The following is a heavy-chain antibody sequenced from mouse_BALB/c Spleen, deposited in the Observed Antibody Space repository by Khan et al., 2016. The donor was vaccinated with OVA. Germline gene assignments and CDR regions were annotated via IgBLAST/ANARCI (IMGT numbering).Heavy chain of an antibody. CDR3: ASTAYIKY. J-gene: IGHJ2*01. D-gene: IGHD1-2*01. V-gene: IGHV3-2*02. CDR1: GYSITSDYG. CDR2: ISYSGST. Sequence: EVQLVESGPGLVKPSQSLSLTCTVTGYSITSDYGWNWIRQFPGNKLEWMGYISYSGSTNYNPSLKSRISITRDTSKNQFFLQLNSVTTEDTATXYCASTAYIKYWGQGTTLTVSS.